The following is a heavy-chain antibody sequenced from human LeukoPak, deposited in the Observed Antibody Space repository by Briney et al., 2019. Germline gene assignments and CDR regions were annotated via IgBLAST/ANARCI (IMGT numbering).Heavy chain of an antibody. D-gene: IGHD2-2*01. CDR2: IKQDGSEK. CDR3: ARVPLTIVVVPAAIDY. V-gene: IGHV3-7*01. Sequence: GGSLRLSCAASEFTFSSYWMSWVRQAPGKGLEWVANIKQDGSEKYYVDSVKGRFTISRDNAKNSLYLQMNSLRAEDTAVYYCARVPLTIVVVPAAIDYWGQGTLVTVSS. J-gene: IGHJ4*02. CDR1: EFTFSSYW.